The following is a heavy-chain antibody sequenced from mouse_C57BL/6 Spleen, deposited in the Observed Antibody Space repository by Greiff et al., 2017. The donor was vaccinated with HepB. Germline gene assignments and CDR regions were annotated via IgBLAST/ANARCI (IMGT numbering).Heavy chain of an antibody. J-gene: IGHJ1*03. CDR1: GFTFSDFY. CDR3: ARDYYFDV. Sequence: EVQRVESGGGLVQSGRSLRLSCATSGFTFSDFYMEWVRQAPGKGLEWIAASRNKANDYTTEYSASVKGRFIVSRDTSQSILYLQMNALRAEDTAIYYCARDYYFDVWGTGTTVTVSS. CDR2: SRNKANDYTT. V-gene: IGHV7-1*01.